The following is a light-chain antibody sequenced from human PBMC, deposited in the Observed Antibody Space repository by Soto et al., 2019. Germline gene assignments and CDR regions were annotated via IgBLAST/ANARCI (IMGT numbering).Light chain of an antibody. J-gene: IGKJ4*01. CDR2: DAS. V-gene: IGKV3-11*01. CDR3: QQRSNWPLT. Sequence: EIVLTQSPATLSLSPGERATLSCGASQSVSSYLGWYQQKPGQAPRLLIYDASKRATGIPARFSGSGSGTDFTLAISSLEPEDFAVYYCQQRSNWPLTFGGGTKVEIK. CDR1: QSVSSY.